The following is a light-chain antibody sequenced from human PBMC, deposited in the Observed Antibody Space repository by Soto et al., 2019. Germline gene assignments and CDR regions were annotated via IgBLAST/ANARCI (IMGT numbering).Light chain of an antibody. CDR3: QQYSTYWT. J-gene: IGKJ1*01. CDR1: QSISSW. V-gene: IGKV1-5*03. CDR2: KAS. Sequence: DIQMTQSPSTLSAFVGDRVTITCRASQSISSWLAWYQQKPGKAPKVLIYKASSLESGVPSRFSGSGSGTEFTLTISSLKPDDVATYYCQQYSTYWTFGQGTKVEIK.